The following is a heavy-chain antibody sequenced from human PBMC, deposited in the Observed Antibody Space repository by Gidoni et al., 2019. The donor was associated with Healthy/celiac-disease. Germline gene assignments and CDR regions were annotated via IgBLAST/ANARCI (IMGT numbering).Heavy chain of an antibody. D-gene: IGHD2-15*01. CDR2: INAGNGNT. J-gene: IGHJ3*02. V-gene: IGHV1-3*01. Sequence: QVQLVQSGAEVKKPGASVKVSCKASGYTLTSYAMHWVRQAPGQRLEWMGWINAGNGNTKYSQKFQGRVTITRDTSASTAYMELSSLRSEDTAVYYCARRLAGYCSGGSCYYGDAFDIWGQGTMVTVSS. CDR1: GYTLTSYA. CDR3: ARRLAGYCSGGSCYYGDAFDI.